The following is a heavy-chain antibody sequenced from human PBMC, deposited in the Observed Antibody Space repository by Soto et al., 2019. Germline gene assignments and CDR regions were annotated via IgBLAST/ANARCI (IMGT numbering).Heavy chain of an antibody. CDR2: IDSSGTDS. D-gene: IGHD3-10*01. V-gene: IGHV3-74*01. CDR1: GFTLSGRS. Sequence: EVQLVESGGGLVQPGGSLRLSCAASGFTLSGRSMHWVRQAPGKGLVYVSGIDSSGTDSSYADSVKGRFTSSRDNAKNMLFLQMNILRVEDTAVYYCARGWFGPDVWGKGTTVTVSS. J-gene: IGHJ6*04. CDR3: ARGWFGPDV.